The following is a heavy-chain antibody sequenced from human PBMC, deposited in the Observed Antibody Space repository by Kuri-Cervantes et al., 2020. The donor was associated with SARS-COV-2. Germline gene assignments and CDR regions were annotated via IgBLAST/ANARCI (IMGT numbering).Heavy chain of an antibody. CDR1: GFTFSNAW. V-gene: IGHV3-15*01. D-gene: IGHD6-19*01. J-gene: IGHJ3*02. CDR2: IKSKTDGGTT. CDR3: ASEAYSSGNRLISYAFDI. Sequence: GESLKISCAASGFTFSNAWMSWVRQAPGKGLGWVGRIKSKTDGGTTDYAAPVKGRFTISRDDSKNTLYLQMNSLKTEDTAVYYCASEAYSSGNRLISYAFDIWGQGTMVT.